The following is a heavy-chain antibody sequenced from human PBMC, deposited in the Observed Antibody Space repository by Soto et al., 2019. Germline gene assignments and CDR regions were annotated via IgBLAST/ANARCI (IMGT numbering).Heavy chain of an antibody. CDR2: IYSGGST. V-gene: IGHV3-53*01. J-gene: IGHJ6*02. CDR1: GFTVSSNY. D-gene: IGHD3-22*01. Sequence: EVQLVESGGGLIQPGGSLRLSCAASGFTVSSNYMSWVRQAPGKGLEWVSVIYSGGSTYYADSVKGRFTISRDNSKNTLYLQMNSLRAEDTAVYYCARDYYDSSGPWLDVWGQGTTVTVSS. CDR3: ARDYYDSSGPWLDV.